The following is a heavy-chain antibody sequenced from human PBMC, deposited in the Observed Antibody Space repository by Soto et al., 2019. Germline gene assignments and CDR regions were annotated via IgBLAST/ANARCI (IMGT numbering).Heavy chain of an antibody. CDR1: GGTFSSYA. CDR2: IIPIFGTA. Sequence: SVKVSCKASGGTFSSYAISWVRQAPGQGLEWMGGIIPIFGTANYARKFQGRVTITRDMSTSTAYMELSSLRSEDTAVYYCAAFKGSGYYFSEDYYGMDVWGQGTTVTVSS. D-gene: IGHD3-3*01. V-gene: IGHV1-69*05. J-gene: IGHJ6*02. CDR3: AAFKGSGYYFSEDYYGMDV.